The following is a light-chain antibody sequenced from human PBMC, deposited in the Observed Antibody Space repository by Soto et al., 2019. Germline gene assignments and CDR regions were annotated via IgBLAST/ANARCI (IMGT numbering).Light chain of an antibody. V-gene: IGLV2-23*02. CDR2: EVS. Sequence: QSVLTQPASVSGSPGQSITISCTGTSRDVGSYNLVSWYQQHPGKVPKLMIYEVSERPSGVSDRFSASKSGNTASLTISGLQAEGEADYYCCSYAGASTYVFGTGTKDTVL. CDR3: CSYAGASTYV. CDR1: SRDVGSYNL. J-gene: IGLJ1*01.